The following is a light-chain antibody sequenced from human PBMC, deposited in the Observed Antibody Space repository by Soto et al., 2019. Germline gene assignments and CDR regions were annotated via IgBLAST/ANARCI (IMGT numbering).Light chain of an antibody. CDR3: QQYDYSRT. CDR1: QSIAAS. V-gene: IGKV1-5*01. Sequence: DVQMTQSPSTLSASVGASVTITCRASQSIAASLAWYQLKPGEAPKLLIYDVSNLESGVPSRFSGSGSGTEFSLTIRSLHPDDFATYYCQQYDYSRTFGQGTKVEIK. CDR2: DVS. J-gene: IGKJ1*01.